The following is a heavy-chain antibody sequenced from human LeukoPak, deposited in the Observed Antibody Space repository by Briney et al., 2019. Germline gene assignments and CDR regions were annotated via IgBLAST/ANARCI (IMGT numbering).Heavy chain of an antibody. CDR2: IWYGGSNK. Sequence: GRSLRLSCAASGFTFSSYGMHWVRQAPGKGLEWVAVIWYGGSNKYYADSVKGRFTISRDNSKNTLYLQMNSLRAEDTAVYYCAKDSGSGSQGAFDIWGQGTMVTVSS. CDR1: GFTFSSYG. D-gene: IGHD1-26*01. CDR3: AKDSGSGSQGAFDI. J-gene: IGHJ3*02. V-gene: IGHV3-30*18.